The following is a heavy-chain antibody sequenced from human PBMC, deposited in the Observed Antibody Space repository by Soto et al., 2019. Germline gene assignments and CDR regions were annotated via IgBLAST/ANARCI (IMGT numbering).Heavy chain of an antibody. V-gene: IGHV4-61*01. CDR1: GGSVSSGSYY. CDR3: ARDRRCGTNSLYGMDV. J-gene: IGHJ6*02. Sequence: QVQLQESGPGLVKPSETLSLTCTVSGGSVSSGSYYWSWIRQPPGKGLEWIGYIYYSGSTNYNPSLKSRVTISVDTSKNQFSLKLSSVTAADTAVYYCARDRRCGTNSLYGMDVWGQGTTVTVSS. CDR2: IYYSGST. D-gene: IGHD1-1*01.